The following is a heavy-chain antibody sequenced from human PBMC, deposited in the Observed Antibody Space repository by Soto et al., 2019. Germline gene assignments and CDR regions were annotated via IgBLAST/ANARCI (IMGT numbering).Heavy chain of an antibody. CDR1: GCSISSGGYY. J-gene: IGHJ4*02. D-gene: IGHD6-19*01. CDR3: ASISSGWYYFDY. V-gene: IGHV4-31*03. CDR2: IYYSGST. Sequence: QVQLQESGPGLVKPSQTLSLTCTVSGCSISSGGYYWSWIRQHPGKGLEWIGYIYYSGSTYYNPSLKSRVIISVDTSKHQFSLKLSSVTAADTAVYYCASISSGWYYFDYWGQGTLVTVSS.